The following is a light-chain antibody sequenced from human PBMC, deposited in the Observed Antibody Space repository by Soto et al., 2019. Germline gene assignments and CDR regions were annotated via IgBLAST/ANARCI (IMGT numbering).Light chain of an antibody. V-gene: IGKV3-15*01. CDR3: QQYTDWPPIT. CDR2: AAS. Sequence: EIVLTQSPGTLSLSPGERATLSCRASQSVSSSYLAWYQQKPGQAPRLLIYAASTRATGVPARFSGSGSGTDFTLTITSLQSEDFAVYYCQQYTDWPPITFGQGTRLEIK. J-gene: IGKJ5*01. CDR1: QSVSSSY.